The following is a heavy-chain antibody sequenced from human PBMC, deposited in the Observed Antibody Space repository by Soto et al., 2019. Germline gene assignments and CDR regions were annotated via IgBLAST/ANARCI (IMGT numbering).Heavy chain of an antibody. J-gene: IGHJ4*02. CDR3: ARDRSYYYETSGYPFDY. V-gene: IGHV1-18*01. D-gene: IGHD3-22*01. CDR1: GYSFDRYG. Sequence: ASVKVSCKASGYSFDRYGISWVRQAPVQRPEWMGWISADNGDTRLSQNVQGRLTLTTDTSTNTAYMDLRSLSSDDTAVYYCARDRSYYYETSGYPFDYWGQGTQVTVSS. CDR2: ISADNGDT.